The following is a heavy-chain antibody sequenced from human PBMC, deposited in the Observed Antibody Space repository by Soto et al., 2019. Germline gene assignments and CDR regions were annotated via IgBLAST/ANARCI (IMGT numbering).Heavy chain of an antibody. Sequence: QLQLQESGPRLVKPSETLSLTCTVSGGSISSSSYYWGWIRQPPGKGLEWIGSIYYSGSTYYNPSLKSRGTITVDTSKNQVSLKLSSVTAADTGVYYGARHLRFWEWLPNFDYWGQGTLVTVSS. CDR2: IYYSGST. V-gene: IGHV4-39*01. J-gene: IGHJ4*02. D-gene: IGHD3-3*01. CDR1: GGSISSSSYY. CDR3: ARHLRFWEWLPNFDY.